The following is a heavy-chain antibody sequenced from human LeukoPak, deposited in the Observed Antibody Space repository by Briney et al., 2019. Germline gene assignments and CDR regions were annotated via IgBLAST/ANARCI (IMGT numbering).Heavy chain of an antibody. CDR1: GYTFTSYD. D-gene: IGHD2-15*01. J-gene: IGHJ5*02. V-gene: IGHV1-8*01. CDR2: MNPNSGNT. CDR3: ARARFVAATRGGDWFDP. Sequence: ASVKVSCKASGYTFTSYDINWVRQGTGQGLEWMGWMNPNSGNTGYAQKFQGRVTMTRNTSISTAYMELSSLRSEDTAVYYCARARFVAATRGGDWFDPWGQGTLVTVSS.